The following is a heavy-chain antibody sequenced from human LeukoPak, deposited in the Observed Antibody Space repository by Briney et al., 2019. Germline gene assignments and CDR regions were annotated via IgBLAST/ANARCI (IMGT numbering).Heavy chain of an antibody. Sequence: GGSLRLSCAASEFTFSSYAMSWVRQAPGMGLEWVSYTSNSGTTIYYADSVKGRFTISRDNAKNSLYLQMNSLRVEDTAVYYCARGAGSYPFFDSWGQGTLVTVSS. CDR1: EFTFSSYA. V-gene: IGHV3-48*03. J-gene: IGHJ4*02. CDR2: TSNSGTTI. CDR3: ARGAGSYPFFDS. D-gene: IGHD1-26*01.